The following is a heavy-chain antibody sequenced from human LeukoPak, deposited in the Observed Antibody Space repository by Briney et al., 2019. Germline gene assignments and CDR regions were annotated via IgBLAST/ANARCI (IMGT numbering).Heavy chain of an antibody. V-gene: IGHV3-48*03. CDR3: ASATMVVFGASDY. Sequence: GGSLRLSCATSGFTFSSYEMNWVRQAPEKGLEWVSYISNSGGTIYYADSVKGRFTISRDNAKNSLFLQMNSLRAEDTAVYYCASATMVVFGASDYWGQGTLVTVSS. CDR2: ISNSGGTI. D-gene: IGHD2-21*01. J-gene: IGHJ4*02. CDR1: GFTFSSYE.